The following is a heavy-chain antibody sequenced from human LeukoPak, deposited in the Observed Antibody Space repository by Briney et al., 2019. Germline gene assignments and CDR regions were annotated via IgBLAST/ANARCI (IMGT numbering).Heavy chain of an antibody. CDR1: GFTLRSSA. CDR3: AQDRGARYPFGMDV. CDR2: IGGGGTT. J-gene: IGHJ6*02. D-gene: IGHD2-2*01. V-gene: IGHV3-23*01. Sequence: PGGSLRLSCAASGFTLRSSAMSWVRQAPGKGLEWVSSIGGGGTTSYADSVKGRFTISRDLSKITVYLQMNSLRAEDTAVYYCAQDRGARYPFGMDVWGQGTTVTVSS.